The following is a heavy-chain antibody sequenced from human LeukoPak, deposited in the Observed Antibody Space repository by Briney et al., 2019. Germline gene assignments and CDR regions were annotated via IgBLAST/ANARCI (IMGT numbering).Heavy chain of an antibody. CDR1: GGTFSSYA. V-gene: IGHV1-69*04. Sequence: SVKVSCKASGGTFSSYAISWVRQAPGQGLEWMGRIIPILGIANYAQKFQGRVTITADKSTSTAYMEPSSLRSEDTAVYYCASSVGDSSGYYSYWGQGTLVTVSS. CDR2: IIPILGIA. D-gene: IGHD3-22*01. CDR3: ASSVGDSSGYYSY. J-gene: IGHJ4*02.